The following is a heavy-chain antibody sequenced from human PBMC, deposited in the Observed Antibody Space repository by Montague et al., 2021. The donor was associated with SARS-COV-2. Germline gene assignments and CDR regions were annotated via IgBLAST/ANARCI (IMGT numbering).Heavy chain of an antibody. D-gene: IGHD6-13*01. CDR3: ARAPIYRSSRYAYFDY. CDR2: INYSGST. J-gene: IGHJ4*02. Sequence: SDTLSLTCTVSGDSMNNYYWSWIRQPPGKGLEWVGYINYSGSTHYNPSLQSRVTLSRDTSKNQFSLRLTSVTAADTAMYFCARAPIYRSSRYAYFDYWGQGTLVTDSS. CDR1: GDSMNNYY. V-gene: IGHV4-59*07.